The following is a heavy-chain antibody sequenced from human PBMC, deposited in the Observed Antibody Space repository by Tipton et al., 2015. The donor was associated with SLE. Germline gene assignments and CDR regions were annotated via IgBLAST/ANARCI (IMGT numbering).Heavy chain of an antibody. Sequence: SLRLSCAASGFNFRNYGMYWIRQVPGKGLGWVAIIWYDGSNHYYADSVRGRFTISRDNFTNMLFLEINSLRVDDTAVYYCATVRGNIWSNWYAEHWGRGTLVIVSS. J-gene: IGHJ2*01. V-gene: IGHV3-33*02. CDR1: GFNFRNYG. CDR2: IWYDGSNH. CDR3: ATVRGNIWSNWYAEH. D-gene: IGHD3-16*01.